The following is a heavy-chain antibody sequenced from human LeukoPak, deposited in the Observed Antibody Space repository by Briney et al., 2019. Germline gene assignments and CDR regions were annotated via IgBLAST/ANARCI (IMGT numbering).Heavy chain of an antibody. CDR2: IYSGAST. CDR1: GFSVSSNY. Sequence: GGSLRLSCATSGFSVSSNYMSWVRQAPGKGLEWVSLIYSGASTYYADSVKGRFTISRDNSKNTLYLQMNSLRDEDTAVYYCARVYRDYYFDSWGQGTLVIVSS. CDR3: ARVYRDYYFDS. D-gene: IGHD4-17*01. J-gene: IGHJ4*02. V-gene: IGHV3-53*01.